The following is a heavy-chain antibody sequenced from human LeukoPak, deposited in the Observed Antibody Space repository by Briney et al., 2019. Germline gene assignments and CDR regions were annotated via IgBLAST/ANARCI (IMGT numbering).Heavy chain of an antibody. CDR3: AKDPGYSSSSSLDY. Sequence: GGSLRLSCAASRFTFDDYAMHWVRQAPGKGLEWVSGISWNSGSIGYADSVKGRFTISRDNAKNSLYLQMNSLRAEDTALYYCAKDPGYSSSSSLDYWGQGTLVTVSS. V-gene: IGHV3-9*01. D-gene: IGHD6-13*01. J-gene: IGHJ4*02. CDR1: RFTFDDYA. CDR2: ISWNSGSI.